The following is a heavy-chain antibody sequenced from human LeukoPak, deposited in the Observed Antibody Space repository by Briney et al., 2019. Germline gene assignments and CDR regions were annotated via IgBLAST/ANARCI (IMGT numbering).Heavy chain of an antibody. CDR1: GGSISSGGYS. D-gene: IGHD6-13*01. CDR3: ASSSWYEDYFDY. CDR2: IYHSGST. V-gene: IGHV4-30-2*01. J-gene: IGHJ4*02. Sequence: PSQTLSLTCAVSGGSISSGGYSWSWIRQPPGKGLEWIGYIYHSGSTYYNPSLKSRVTISVDRSKNQFSLKLSSVTAADTAVYYCASSSWYEDYFDYWGQGTLVTVSS.